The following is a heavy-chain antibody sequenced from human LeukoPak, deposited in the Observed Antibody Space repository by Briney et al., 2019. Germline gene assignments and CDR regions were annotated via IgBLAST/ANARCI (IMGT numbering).Heavy chain of an antibody. D-gene: IGHD3-22*01. CDR1: GFTFSSYG. CDR2: IWYDGSNK. V-gene: IGHV3-33*01. J-gene: IGHJ4*02. Sequence: PGRSLRLSCAASGFTFSSYGMHWVRQAPGKGLEWVAVIWYDGSNKYYADSVKGRFTISRDNSKNTLYLQMNSLRAEDTAVYYCARETSYYYDSSGYRLTDYWGQGTLVTVSS. CDR3: ARETSYYYDSSGYRLTDY.